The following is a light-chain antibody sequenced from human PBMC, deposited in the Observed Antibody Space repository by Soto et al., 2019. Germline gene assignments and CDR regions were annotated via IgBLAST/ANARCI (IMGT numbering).Light chain of an antibody. Sequence: DIQMTQSPSTLSASVGDRVTITCRASQSITIWLAWYQQKPGKAPKLLIFDASSLESGVPSRFSGSGSGTEFTLTISSLQPDDFATYYCQQYTSDSWTFGQGTKVEIK. V-gene: IGKV1-5*01. J-gene: IGKJ1*01. CDR1: QSITIW. CDR2: DAS. CDR3: QQYTSDSWT.